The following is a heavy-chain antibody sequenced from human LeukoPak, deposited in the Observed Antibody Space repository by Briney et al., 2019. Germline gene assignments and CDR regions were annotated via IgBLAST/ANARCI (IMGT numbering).Heavy chain of an antibody. CDR2: IIPIFGTA. CDR1: GGTFSSYA. J-gene: IGHJ4*02. CDR3: ARADTAMVTCDY. V-gene: IGHV1-69*05. D-gene: IGHD5-18*01. Sequence: ASVKVSCKASGGTFSSYAISWVRQAPGQGLEWMGGIIPIFGTANYAQKFQGRVTITTDESSSTAYMELSSLRSEDTAVYYCARADTAMVTCDYWGQGTLATVSS.